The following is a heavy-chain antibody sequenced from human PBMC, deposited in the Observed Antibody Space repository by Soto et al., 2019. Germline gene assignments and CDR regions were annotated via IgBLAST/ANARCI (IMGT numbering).Heavy chain of an antibody. CDR1: GFPFSSYG. CDR3: ARDLSGDYGALDT. V-gene: IGHV3-33*01. CDR2: IWYDGSNK. D-gene: IGHD4-17*01. J-gene: IGHJ3*02. Sequence: PGGSLRLSCAPSGFPFSSYGMHWARQAPGKGLEWVAVIWYDGSNKVYADSVKGRFTISRDNSKNTLYLQMNSLRAEDTAVYYCARDLSGDYGALDTWGQGTMVTVSS.